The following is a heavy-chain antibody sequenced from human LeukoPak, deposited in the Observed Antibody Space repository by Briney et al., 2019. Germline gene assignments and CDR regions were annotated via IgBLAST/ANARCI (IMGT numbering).Heavy chain of an antibody. D-gene: IGHD1-26*01. Sequence: PGGSLRLSCAASGFTFSSYAMSWDRQAPGKGLEWVSAISGSGGSTYYADSVKGRFTISRDNSKNTLYLQMNSLRAEDTAVYYCAIIVGATRNLTFDYWGQGTLVTVSS. CDR1: GFTFSSYA. CDR3: AIIVGATRNLTFDY. J-gene: IGHJ4*02. CDR2: ISGSGGST. V-gene: IGHV3-23*01.